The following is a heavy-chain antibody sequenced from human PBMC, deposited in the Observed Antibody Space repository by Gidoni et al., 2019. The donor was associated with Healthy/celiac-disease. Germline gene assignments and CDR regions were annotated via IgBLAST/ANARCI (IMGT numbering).Heavy chain of an antibody. Sequence: QVQLEQSGAEVKKPGASVKVSCKASGYTFTGYYMPWVRQAPGQGLEWMGWINPNSGGTNYAQKFQGRVTMTRDTSISTAYMELSRLRSDDTAVYYCARDSSSWYSTPSYFDYWGQGTLVTVSS. J-gene: IGHJ4*02. CDR2: INPNSGGT. V-gene: IGHV1-2*02. CDR1: GYTFTGYY. CDR3: ARDSSSWYSTPSYFDY. D-gene: IGHD6-13*01.